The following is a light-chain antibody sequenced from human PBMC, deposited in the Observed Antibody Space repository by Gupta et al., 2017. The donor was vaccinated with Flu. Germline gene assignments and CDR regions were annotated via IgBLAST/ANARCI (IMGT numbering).Light chain of an antibody. CDR2: RNE. CDR3: AAWDTSLSSVV. Sequence: VSISSGGGSCNSESSWVCWYQQQLPATAPKLLIYRNEQRPSGVPDRFSASNSGTSASLAISGVRAEDEADYYCAAWDTSLSSVVFGGGTKLTV. V-gene: IGLV1-47*01. J-gene: IGLJ2*01. CDR1: SCNSESSW.